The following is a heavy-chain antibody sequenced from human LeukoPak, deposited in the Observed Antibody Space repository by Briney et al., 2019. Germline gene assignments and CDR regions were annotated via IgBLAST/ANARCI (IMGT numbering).Heavy chain of an antibody. V-gene: IGHV3-21*01. CDR2: ISSSSNYI. Sequence: GGSLRLSCAASGFTFSTYSMNWVRQAPGKGLEWVSSISSSSNYIYYADSVKGRFSISRDNAKNSLYLQMNSLRAEDTAVYYCARTSYSSSWYGYYYGMDVWGQGTTVTVSS. D-gene: IGHD6-13*01. CDR1: GFTFSTYS. CDR3: ARTSYSSSWYGYYYGMDV. J-gene: IGHJ6*02.